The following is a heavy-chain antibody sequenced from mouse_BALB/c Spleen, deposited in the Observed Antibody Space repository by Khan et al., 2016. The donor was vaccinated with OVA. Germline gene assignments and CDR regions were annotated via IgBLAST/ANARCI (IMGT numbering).Heavy chain of an antibody. D-gene: IGHD1-1*01. CDR2: ISPNSDGS. Sequence: EVQLQESGPELVKPGASVKMSCKASGYTFTSYVMHWVKQKPGQGLVWIGYISPNSDGSKYNEKFRGKATLTSDKSSSPSYMELSTLTSEDSAVYSGLRSLYCYGSAYEGFAYWGQGTLVTVSA. V-gene: IGHV1S136*01. CDR3: LRSLYCYGSAYEGFAY. J-gene: IGHJ3*01. CDR1: GYTFTSYV.